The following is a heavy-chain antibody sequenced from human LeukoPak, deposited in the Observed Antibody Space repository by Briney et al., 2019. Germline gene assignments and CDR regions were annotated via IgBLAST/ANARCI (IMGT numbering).Heavy chain of an antibody. Sequence: PGGSLRLSCAASGFTFSSYSMNWVRQAPGKGLEWVSSISSSSSYIYYADSVKGRFTISRDNAKNSLYLQMNSLRAEDTAVYYCASGIDDWRLGEPPSFDYWGQGTLVTVSS. J-gene: IGHJ4*02. CDR1: GFTFSSYS. D-gene: IGHD3-10*01. CDR3: ASGIDDWRLGEPPSFDY. CDR2: ISSSSSYI. V-gene: IGHV3-21*01.